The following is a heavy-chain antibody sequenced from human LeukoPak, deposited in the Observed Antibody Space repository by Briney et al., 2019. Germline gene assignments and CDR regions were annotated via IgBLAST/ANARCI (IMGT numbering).Heavy chain of an antibody. J-gene: IGHJ5*02. V-gene: IGHV1-46*01. Sequence: ASVMVSCKASGYTFTSYYMHWVRQAPGQGLEWMGIINPSGGSTGYAQKFQGRVAMTRDTSTSTVYMELSSLRSEDTAVYYCARARPGTKRLRWHNWFDPWGQGTLVTVSS. CDR1: GYTFTSYY. CDR3: ARARPGTKRLRWHNWFDP. D-gene: IGHD4-23*01. CDR2: INPSGGST.